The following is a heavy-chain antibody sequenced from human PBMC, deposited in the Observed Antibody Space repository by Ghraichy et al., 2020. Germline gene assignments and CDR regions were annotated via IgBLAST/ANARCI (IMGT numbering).Heavy chain of an antibody. CDR1: GFSFTDYR. Sequence: GGSLRLSCAASGFSFTDYRMHWVRQTPGRGLEWVSHINIDGTTVNYADSVKGRFTISRDNAKNTMYLQMISLTVEDTAVYYCVRSYKDGLRHFDYWGQGTLFTFSS. CDR2: INIDGTTV. V-gene: IGHV3-74*01. CDR3: VRSYKDGLRHFDY. D-gene: IGHD1-14*01. J-gene: IGHJ4*02.